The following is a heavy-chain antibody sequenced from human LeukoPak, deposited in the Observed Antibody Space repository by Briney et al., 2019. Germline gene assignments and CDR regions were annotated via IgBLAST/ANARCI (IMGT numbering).Heavy chain of an antibody. J-gene: IGHJ4*02. CDR2: IIPIFGTA. CDR1: GGTFTSYA. CDR3: AKDENDAAYRY. Sequence: GASVKVSCKASGGTFTSYAISWVRQAPGQGLEWMGGIIPIFGTANYAQKFQGRVTITADESTSTAYMELSSLRAEDTAVYYCAKDENDAAYRYWGQGTLVTVSS. V-gene: IGHV1-69*13. D-gene: IGHD2-15*01.